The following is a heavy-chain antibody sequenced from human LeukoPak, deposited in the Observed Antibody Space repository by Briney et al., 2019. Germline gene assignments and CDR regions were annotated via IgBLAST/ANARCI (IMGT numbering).Heavy chain of an antibody. CDR1: GGSISSYY. V-gene: IGHV4-34*01. CDR3: ARVPSGYYYWARGAFDI. D-gene: IGHD3-22*01. Sequence: PSETLSLTCTVSGGSISSYYWSWIRQPPGKGLEWIGEINHSGSTNYNPSLKSRVTTSVDTSKNQFSLKLSSVTAADTAVYYCARVPSGYYYWARGAFDIWGQGTMVTVSS. CDR2: INHSGST. J-gene: IGHJ3*02.